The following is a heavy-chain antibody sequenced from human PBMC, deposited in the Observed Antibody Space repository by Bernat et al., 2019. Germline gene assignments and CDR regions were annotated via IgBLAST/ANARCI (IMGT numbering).Heavy chain of an antibody. CDR2: FYSGGNT. CDR1: GFSVRSTY. J-gene: IGHJ4*02. V-gene: IGHV3-53*01. Sequence: EVQLVESGGGLIQPGGSLRLSCAASGFSVRSTYMSWVRQAPGKGLECVSVFYSGGNTYYADSVKGRFTISRDNSKNTVYLQMNSLRAEDTAVYYCARDYYGSYFDYWGQGTLVTVSS. D-gene: IGHD3-22*01. CDR3: ARDYYGSYFDY.